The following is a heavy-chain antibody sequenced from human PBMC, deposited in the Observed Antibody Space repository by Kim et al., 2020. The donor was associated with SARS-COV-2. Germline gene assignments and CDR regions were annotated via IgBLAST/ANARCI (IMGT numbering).Heavy chain of an antibody. D-gene: IGHD2-2*01. Sequence: SETLSLTCAVSGGSISSSNWWSWVRQPPGKGLEWIGEIYHSGSTNYNPSLKSRVTISVDKSKIQFSLKLSSVTAADTAVYYCARVSRSAYQPLVFAFDIWGQGTMVTVSS. CDR1: GGSISSSNW. CDR3: ARVSRSAYQPLVFAFDI. CDR2: IYHSGST. J-gene: IGHJ3*02. V-gene: IGHV4-4*02.